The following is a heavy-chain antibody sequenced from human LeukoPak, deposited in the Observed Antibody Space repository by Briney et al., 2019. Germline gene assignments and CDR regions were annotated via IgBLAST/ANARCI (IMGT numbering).Heavy chain of an antibody. CDR1: GFTFSSYG. CDR3: AKDLREYTSSPRNAFHI. Sequence: PGGSLRLSCAASGFTFSSYGMHWVRQAPGKGLEWVAFIRYDGSNKYYADSVKGRFTISRDNSKNTLYLLLNSLRAEDTAVYYCAKDLREYTSSPRNAFHIWGQGTMVTVSS. J-gene: IGHJ3*02. D-gene: IGHD6-6*01. V-gene: IGHV3-30*02. CDR2: IRYDGSNK.